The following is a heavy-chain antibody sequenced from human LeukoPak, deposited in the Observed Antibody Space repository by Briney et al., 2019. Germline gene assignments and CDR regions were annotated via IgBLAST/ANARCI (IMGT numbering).Heavy chain of an antibody. CDR3: ARGLPVDTAMVPYYFDY. Sequence: GASVKVSCKASEYTFTSYYMHWVRQAPGQGLEWMGRIIPILGIANYAQKFQGRVTITADKSTSTAYMELSSLRSEDTAVYYCARGLPVDTAMVPYYFDYWGQGTLVTVSS. CDR2: IIPILGIA. D-gene: IGHD5-18*01. V-gene: IGHV1-69*04. J-gene: IGHJ4*02. CDR1: EYTFTSYY.